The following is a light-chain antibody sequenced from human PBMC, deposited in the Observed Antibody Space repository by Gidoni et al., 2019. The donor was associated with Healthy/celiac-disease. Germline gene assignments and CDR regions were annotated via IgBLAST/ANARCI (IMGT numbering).Light chain of an antibody. V-gene: IGLV1-47*01. CDR2: RNN. Sequence: SVLPPPPSASGTPVQGVTISCSGSSSNIGSNYVYWYQQLPGTAPKLLTYRNNQRHSGVPDRFSGSKSGTSASLAISGLRSEDEADYYWAAWDDSLSGWVFGGGTKLTVL. J-gene: IGLJ3*02. CDR3: AAWDDSLSGWV. CDR1: SSNIGSNY.